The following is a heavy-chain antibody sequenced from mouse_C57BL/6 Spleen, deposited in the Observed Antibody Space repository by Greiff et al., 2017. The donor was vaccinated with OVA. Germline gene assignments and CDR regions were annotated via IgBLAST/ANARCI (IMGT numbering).Heavy chain of an antibody. CDR2: IDPSDSYT. CDR3: ARPLGLSYAMDY. CDR1: GYTFTSYW. V-gene: IGHV1-69*01. D-gene: IGHD3-3*01. J-gene: IGHJ4*01. Sequence: QVQLKQPGAELVMPGASVKLSCKASGYTFTSYWMHWVKQRPGQGLEWIGEIDPSDSYTNYNQKFKGKSTLTVDKSSSTAYMQLSSLTSEDSAVYYCARPLGLSYAMDYWGQGTSVTVSS.